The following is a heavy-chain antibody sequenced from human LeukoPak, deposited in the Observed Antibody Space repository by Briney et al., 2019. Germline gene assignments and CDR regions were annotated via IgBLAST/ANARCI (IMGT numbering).Heavy chain of an antibody. CDR1: GFTFSSYS. V-gene: IGHV3-21*01. Sequence: PGGSLRLSCAASGFTFSSYSMNWVRQAPGKGLEWVSSISSSSSYIYYADSVKGRFTISRDNAKNSLYLQMNSLRAEDTAAYYCARDQYGSGSYSRLDYWGQGTLVTVSS. CDR3: ARDQYGSGSYSRLDY. J-gene: IGHJ4*02. D-gene: IGHD3-10*01. CDR2: ISSSSSYI.